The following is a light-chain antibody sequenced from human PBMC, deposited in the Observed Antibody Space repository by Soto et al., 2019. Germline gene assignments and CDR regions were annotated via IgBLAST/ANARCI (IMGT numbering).Light chain of an antibody. V-gene: IGLV2-14*01. CDR2: DVS. CDR1: SSDVGVYNY. J-gene: IGLJ1*01. Sequence: QSALTQPASVSGSPGQSITISCTGTSSDVGVYNYVSWYQQHPGKAPKLMIYDVSNRPSGVSNRFSGSKSGNTASLTISGLQAEDEDDYYGSSYTSSSTLYVFGTGSKLTVL. CDR3: SSYTSSSTLYV.